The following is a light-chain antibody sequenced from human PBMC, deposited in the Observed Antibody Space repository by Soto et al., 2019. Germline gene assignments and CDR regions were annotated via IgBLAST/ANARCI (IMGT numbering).Light chain of an antibody. Sequence: EIVLTQYPATLSLSPGERATLSCRAIESVSSSYLAWYQQKPGQAPRLLIYGASRRASGIPDRFTGSGSGTDFTLTISRLEPEDFAVYYCQQYAGSPPWTFGQGTKVDIK. CDR2: GAS. CDR3: QQYAGSPPWT. CDR1: ESVSSSY. V-gene: IGKV3-20*01. J-gene: IGKJ1*01.